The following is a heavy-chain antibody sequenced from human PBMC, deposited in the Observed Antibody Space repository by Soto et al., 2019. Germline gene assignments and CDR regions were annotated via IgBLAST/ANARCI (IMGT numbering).Heavy chain of an antibody. CDR2: IIPNLGKA. V-gene: IGHV1-69*01. CDR3: ARGWNDFPH. J-gene: IGHJ1*01. CDR1: GGAFSSYV. Sequence: QVQLVQSGAEVKKPGSSVKVSCKASGGAFSSYVISWVRQAPGQGLECMGGIIPNLGKANYAQKFQDRVTITADESTSTAYMELRSLRSDDTAVYYCARGWNDFPHWGQGTLVTVSS. D-gene: IGHD1-1*01.